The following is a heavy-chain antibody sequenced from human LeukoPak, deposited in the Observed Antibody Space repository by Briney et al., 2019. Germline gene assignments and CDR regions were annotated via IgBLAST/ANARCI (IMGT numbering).Heavy chain of an antibody. CDR2: IRNKANSYTT. J-gene: IGHJ4*02. V-gene: IGHV3-72*01. CDR1: GFTFSSYE. CDR3: ANDLGWIQLNLG. D-gene: IGHD5-18*01. Sequence: PGGSLRLSCAASGFTFSSYEMNWVRQAPGKGLEWVGRIRNKANSYTTEYAASVKGRFTISRDDSKNSLYLQMNSLRAEDTAVYYCANDLGWIQLNLGRGQGTLVTVSS.